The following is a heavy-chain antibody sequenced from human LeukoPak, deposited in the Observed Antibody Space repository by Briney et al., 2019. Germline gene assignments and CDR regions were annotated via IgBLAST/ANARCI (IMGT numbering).Heavy chain of an antibody. CDR2: ISSSGSTI. CDR1: GFTFSDYY. V-gene: IGHV3-11*01. CDR3: ARASDYPTYYFDY. Sequence: GGSLRLSCAASGFTFSDYYMSWIRQAPGKGLEWVSYISSSGSTIYYADSVKGRFTISRDNSKNTLYLQMNSLRAEDTAVYYCARASDYPTYYFDYWGQGTLVTVSS. D-gene: IGHD4-17*01. J-gene: IGHJ4*02.